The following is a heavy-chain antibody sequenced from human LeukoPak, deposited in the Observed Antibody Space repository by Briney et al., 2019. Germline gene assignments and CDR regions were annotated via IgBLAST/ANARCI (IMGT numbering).Heavy chain of an antibody. J-gene: IGHJ4*02. CDR3: ATQGVHCSSTSCYSYYFDY. CDR1: GGTFSSSP. D-gene: IGHD2-2*01. Sequence: SVKVSCKASGGTFSSSPISWVRQAPGQGLEWMGGIIPMFATANYAQKFQDRVTITADESTSTAYMELSSLRSEDTAVYYCATQGVHCSSTSCYSYYFDYWGQGTLVTVSS. V-gene: IGHV1-69*13. CDR2: IIPMFATA.